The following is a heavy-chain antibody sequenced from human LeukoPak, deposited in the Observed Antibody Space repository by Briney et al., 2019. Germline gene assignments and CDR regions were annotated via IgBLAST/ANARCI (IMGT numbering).Heavy chain of an antibody. Sequence: GSVKVSCKASGYTFPSYGISWVRQAPGQGLEWMGWISAYNGNTNYAQKLQGRVTMTTDTSTSTAYMELRSLRSDDTAVYYGARDSFPSLTERMDVWGQGTTVTVSS. D-gene: IGHD3-16*01. J-gene: IGHJ6*02. CDR1: GYTFPSYG. V-gene: IGHV1-18*01. CDR2: ISAYNGNT. CDR3: ARDSFPSLTERMDV.